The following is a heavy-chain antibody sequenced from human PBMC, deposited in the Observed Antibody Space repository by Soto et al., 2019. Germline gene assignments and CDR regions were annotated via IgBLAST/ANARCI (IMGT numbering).Heavy chain of an antibody. V-gene: IGHV4-34*01. CDR3: ARRNSCSSTSCKYAGYYMDV. CDR1: GGSFSGYY. J-gene: IGHJ6*03. CDR2: INHSGST. Sequence: SETLSLTCAVYGGSFSGYYWSWIRQPPGKGLEWIGEINHSGSTNYNPSLKSRVTISVDTSKNQFSLKLSSVTAADTAVYYCARRNSCSSTSCKYAGYYMDVWGKGTTVTV. D-gene: IGHD2-2*01.